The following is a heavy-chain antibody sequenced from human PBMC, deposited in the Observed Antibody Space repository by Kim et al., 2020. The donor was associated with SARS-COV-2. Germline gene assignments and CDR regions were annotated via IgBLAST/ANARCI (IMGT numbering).Heavy chain of an antibody. CDR1: GFTFSSYS. CDR2: ISSSSSYI. J-gene: IGHJ6*02. D-gene: IGHD6-19*01. CDR3: ARGGYSSGWTGDYDYYGMDF. V-gene: IGHV3-21*01. Sequence: GGSLRLSCAASGFTFSSYSMNWVRQAPGKGLEWVSSISSSSSYIYYADSVKGRFTISRDNAKNSLYLQMNSLRAEDTAVYYCARGGYSSGWTGDYDYYGMDFWGQGTTVTVSS.